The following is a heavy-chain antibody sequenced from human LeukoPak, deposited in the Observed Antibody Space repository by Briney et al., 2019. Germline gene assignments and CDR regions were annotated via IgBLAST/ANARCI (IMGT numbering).Heavy chain of an antibody. CDR3: ARGYSGSYGRFDY. Sequence: GGSLRLSCAASGFTFSSYGMHWVRQAPGKGLEWVAVISYDGSNKYYADSVKGRFTISRDNSKNTLYLQMNSLRAEDTAVYYCARGYSGSYGRFDYWGQGTLVTVSS. J-gene: IGHJ4*02. D-gene: IGHD1-26*01. CDR1: GFTFSSYG. V-gene: IGHV3-30*03. CDR2: ISYDGSNK.